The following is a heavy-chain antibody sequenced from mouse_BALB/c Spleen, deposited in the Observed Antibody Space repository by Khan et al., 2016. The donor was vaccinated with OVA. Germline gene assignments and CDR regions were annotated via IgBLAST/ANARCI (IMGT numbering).Heavy chain of an antibody. V-gene: IGHV3-2*02. J-gene: IGHJ2*01. D-gene: IGHD1-1*01. CDR3: ARGNYYGYYFDY. Sequence: EVQLQESGPGLVKPSQSLSLTCTVTGYSITSNYAWNWIRQFPGNILEWMGYISYSDSTSYNPSLKSRISITRDTSQNQFFLQLNSVTTEDTATYYCARGNYYGYYFDYWGQGTTLTVSS. CDR1: GYSITSNYA. CDR2: ISYSDST.